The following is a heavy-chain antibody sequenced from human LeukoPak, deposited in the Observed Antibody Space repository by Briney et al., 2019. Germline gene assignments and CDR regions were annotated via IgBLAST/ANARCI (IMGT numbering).Heavy chain of an antibody. J-gene: IGHJ4*02. CDR2: IKQDGSVK. CDR1: GFTFSSYW. D-gene: IGHD2-15*01. Sequence: GGSLRLSCTASGFTFSSYWMNWVRQAPGKGLEWVANIKQDGSVKNYVDSVKGRFTISRDNAKNSLYLQMNSLRAEDTAVYYCARYGVVAAIDYWGQGTLVTVSS. CDR3: ARYGVVAAIDY. V-gene: IGHV3-7*03.